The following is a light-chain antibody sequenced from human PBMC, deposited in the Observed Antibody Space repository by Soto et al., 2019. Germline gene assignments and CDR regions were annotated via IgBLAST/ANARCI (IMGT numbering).Light chain of an antibody. V-gene: IGLV2-14*01. CDR3: QSYDRSLSAYV. J-gene: IGLJ1*01. CDR1: SSDVGGYNY. CDR2: EVS. Sequence: QSALTQPASVSGSPGQSITISCTGTSSDVGGYNYVSWYQQHPDKAPKLMIYEVSNRPSGVSNRFSGSKSGNTASLTISGLQSEDEGNYYCQSYDRSLSAYVFGAGTKLTVL.